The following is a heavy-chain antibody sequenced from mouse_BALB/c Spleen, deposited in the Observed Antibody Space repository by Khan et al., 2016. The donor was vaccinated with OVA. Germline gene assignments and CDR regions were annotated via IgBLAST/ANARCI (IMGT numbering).Heavy chain of an antibody. D-gene: IGHD2-14*01. V-gene: IGHV4-1*02. CDR3: ARPYRYDGKAWFAY. CDR1: GFAFSRYW. Sequence: EVQLVESGGGLVQPGGSLKLSCAASGFAFSRYWMSWVRQAPGKGLEWIGEINPDSSTINYTPSLKDKFIISRDNAKNTLYLQMSKVRSEDTDLYYCARPYRYDGKAWFAYWGQGTLVTVSA. J-gene: IGHJ3*01. CDR2: INPDSSTI.